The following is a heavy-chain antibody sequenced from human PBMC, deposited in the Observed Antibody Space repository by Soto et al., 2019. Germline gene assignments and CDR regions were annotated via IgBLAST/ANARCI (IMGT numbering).Heavy chain of an antibody. J-gene: IGHJ5*02. CDR2: IYYSGST. D-gene: IGHD3-22*01. CDR3: ARGRITMIVVVT. V-gene: IGHV4-39*01. CDR1: GGSISSSSYY. Sequence: QLQLQESGPGLVKPLETLSLTCTVSGGSISSSSYYWGWIRQPPGKGLEWIGSIYYSGSTYYNPSLKSRVTISVDTSKNQFSLKLSSVTAADTAVYYCARGRITMIVVVTWGQGTLVTVSS.